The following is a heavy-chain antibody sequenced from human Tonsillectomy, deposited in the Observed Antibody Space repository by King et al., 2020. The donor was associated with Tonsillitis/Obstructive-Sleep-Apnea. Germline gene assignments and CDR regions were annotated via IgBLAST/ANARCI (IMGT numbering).Heavy chain of an antibody. CDR3: AKDDHYYGSGSGFDY. CDR1: GFTFSNSA. D-gene: IGHD3-10*01. J-gene: IGHJ4*02. CDR2: ISGGGHGT. V-gene: IGHV3-23*04. Sequence: VQLVESGGGLVQPGGSLRLSCAASGFTFSNSAMSWVRQAPGIGLEWVSAISGGGHGTYYADSVKGRFTISGDNSKNTLYLQMNSLRAEDTAVYYCAKDDHYYGSGSGFDYWGQGTLVTVSS.